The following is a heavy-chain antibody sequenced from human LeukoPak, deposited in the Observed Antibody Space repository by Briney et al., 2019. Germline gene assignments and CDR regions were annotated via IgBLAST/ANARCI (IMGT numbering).Heavy chain of an antibody. J-gene: IGHJ4*02. CDR2: ISSSSSTI. CDR3: ARAKYYYDSSGYSDY. CDR1: GFTFSSYS. D-gene: IGHD3-22*01. Sequence: QAGGSLRLSWAAAGFTFSSYSMNWGRQAPGKGREWVSYISSSSSTIYYADSVKGRFTISRDNAKNSLYLQMNSLRAEDTAVYYCARAKYYYDSSGYSDYWGQGTLVTVSS. V-gene: IGHV3-48*04.